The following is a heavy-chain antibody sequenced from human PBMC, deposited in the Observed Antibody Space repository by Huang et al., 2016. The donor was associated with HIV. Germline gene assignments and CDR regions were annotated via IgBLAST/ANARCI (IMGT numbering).Heavy chain of an antibody. CDR3: ASRTTVPTTSNYHYFYMDV. Sequence: QLQLQESGPGLVKPSETLSLTCTVSGGSISSSSYYWGWIRRSPGMGLEWIGSIDYIGNGDYNPSPKSRVTMSVDRSSKQFSLKMHSVTAADTAVYYCASRTTVPTTSNYHYFYMDVWGKGTTVIVSS. CDR1: GGSISSSSYY. CDR2: IDYIGNG. D-gene: IGHD4-17*01. J-gene: IGHJ6*03. V-gene: IGHV4-39*01.